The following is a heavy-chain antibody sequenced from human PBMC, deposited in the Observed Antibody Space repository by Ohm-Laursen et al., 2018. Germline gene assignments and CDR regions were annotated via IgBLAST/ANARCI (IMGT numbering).Heavy chain of an antibody. D-gene: IGHD6-19*01. CDR2: INHSRST. CDR3: ARLSSGWSY. CDR1: GGSFSGYY. V-gene: IGHV4-34*01. Sequence: SDTLSLTCAVYGGSFSGYYWNWIRQPPGKGLEWIGEINHSRSTKYNSSFKSRVTISVDTSKNQFSLKLSSVTAEDTAVYYCARLSSGWSYWGQGTLVTVSS. J-gene: IGHJ4*02.